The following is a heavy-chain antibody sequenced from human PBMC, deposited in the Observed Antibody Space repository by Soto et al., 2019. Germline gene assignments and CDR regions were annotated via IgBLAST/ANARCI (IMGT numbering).Heavy chain of an antibody. V-gene: IGHV4-34*01. CDR3: ARVLEYSSPYFDY. D-gene: IGHD6-6*01. J-gene: IGHJ4*02. CDR2: INHSGST. Sequence: SETLSLTWAVDGGCFNRYYWSWSRQPPGKGLEWMGEINHSGSTNYTPSLKSRVTISADTSKNQFSLKLSSVTAADTAVYYCARVLEYSSPYFDYWGQGTLVTVSS. CDR1: GGCFNRYY.